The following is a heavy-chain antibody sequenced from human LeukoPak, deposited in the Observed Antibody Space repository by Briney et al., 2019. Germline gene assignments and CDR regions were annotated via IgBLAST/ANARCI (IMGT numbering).Heavy chain of an antibody. CDR1: GYTFTTYA. CDR2: INTNTGNP. Sequence: ASVKVSCKASGYTFTTYAINWVRQAPGQGLEWMGWINTNTGNPTYAQGFAGRFVFSLDTSVSTAYLQISSLKAEDTAVYYCARGIAKHFDYWGQGTLVTVSS. CDR3: ARGIAKHFDY. J-gene: IGHJ4*02. V-gene: IGHV7-4-1*02.